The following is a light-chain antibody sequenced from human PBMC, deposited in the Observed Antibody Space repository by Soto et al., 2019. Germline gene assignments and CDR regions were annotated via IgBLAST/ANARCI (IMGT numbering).Light chain of an antibody. Sequence: IHMTQSPSSLSASLGARVTIPFQASQNITNNLSWYQQKPGKAPNLLIYHASKLAKGVTSRFSGSGSGTDFSFIITSLQREDLATYYCKQYYGLPPLTSGQGTRLEI. CDR3: KQYYGLPPLT. CDR1: QNITNN. J-gene: IGKJ5*01. CDR2: HAS. V-gene: IGKV1-33*01.